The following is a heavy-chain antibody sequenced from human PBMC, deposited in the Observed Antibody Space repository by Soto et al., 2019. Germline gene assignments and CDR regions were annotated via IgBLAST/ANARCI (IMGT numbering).Heavy chain of an antibody. Sequence: QVQLQESGPGLVKPSGTLSLTCAVSGGSISSSNWWSWVRQPPGKGLEWIGEIYHSGSTNYNPSLKLPVTMSVVKSENQVALKLSSVTAAATAVYCCARVVGGYYYGMDVGGQGTTVTVSS. D-gene: IGHD2-2*01. V-gene: IGHV4-4*01. CDR1: GGSISSSNW. CDR2: IYHSGST. CDR3: ARVVGGYYYGMDV. J-gene: IGHJ6*02.